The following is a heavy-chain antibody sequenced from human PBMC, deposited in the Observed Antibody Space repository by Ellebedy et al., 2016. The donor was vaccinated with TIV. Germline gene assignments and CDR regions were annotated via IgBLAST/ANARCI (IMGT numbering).Heavy chain of an antibody. CDR2: IYYTGST. V-gene: IGHV4-39*01. CDR3: ARWFGELLYVRWFDP. Sequence: SETLSLTCTVSGDSISRSSYYWGWIRQPPGKGLEWIGSIYYTGSTDYNPSLKIRVAISADTSKNQFSLRLSSVTAADTAVYYCARWFGELLYVRWFDPWGQGTLVTVSS. CDR1: GDSISRSSYY. J-gene: IGHJ5*02. D-gene: IGHD3-10*01.